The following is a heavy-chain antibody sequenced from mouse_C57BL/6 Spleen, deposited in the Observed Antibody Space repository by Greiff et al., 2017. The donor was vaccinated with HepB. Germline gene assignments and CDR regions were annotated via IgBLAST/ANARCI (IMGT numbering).Heavy chain of an antibody. CDR3: ARSGRERFAY. CDR1: GYAFTNYL. V-gene: IGHV1-54*01. J-gene: IGHJ3*01. D-gene: IGHD3-1*01. Sequence: QVQLKESGAELVRPGTSVKVSCKASGYAFTNYLIEWVKQRPGQGLEWIGVINPGSGGTNYNEKFKGKATLTADKSSSTAYMQLSSLTSEDSAVYFCARSGRERFAYWGQGTLVTVSA. CDR2: INPGSGGT.